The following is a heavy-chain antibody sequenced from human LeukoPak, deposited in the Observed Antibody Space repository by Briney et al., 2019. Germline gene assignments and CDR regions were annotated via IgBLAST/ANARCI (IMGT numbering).Heavy chain of an antibody. Sequence: GGSLRLSCAASGFTFSSYGMHWVRQAPGKGLEWVAFIRYDGSNKYYADSVKGRFTIPRDNSKNTLYLRMNSLRAEDTAVYYCAKSYYDSSGYYYVSYFDYWGQGTLVTVSS. V-gene: IGHV3-30*02. CDR1: GFTFSSYG. CDR3: AKSYYDSSGYYYVSYFDY. J-gene: IGHJ4*02. D-gene: IGHD3-22*01. CDR2: IRYDGSNK.